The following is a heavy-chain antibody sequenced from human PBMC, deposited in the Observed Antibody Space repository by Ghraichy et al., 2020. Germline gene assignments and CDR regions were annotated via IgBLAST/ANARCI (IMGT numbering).Heavy chain of an antibody. D-gene: IGHD3-10*01. CDR2: INWNSGSI. J-gene: IGHJ4*02. CDR1: GFTFDDYA. CDR3: AKGLGGGSGSGFDS. V-gene: IGHV3-9*01. Sequence: GGSLRLSCAASGFTFDDYAMHWVRQAPGKGLEWVSVINWNSGSIDYADSVKGRFTISRDNAKNTLFLQMNSLRAEDTALYYCAKGLGGGSGSGFDSWGQGTLVTVSS.